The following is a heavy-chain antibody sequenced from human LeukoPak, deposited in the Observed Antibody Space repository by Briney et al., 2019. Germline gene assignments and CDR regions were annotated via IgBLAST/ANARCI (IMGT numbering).Heavy chain of an antibody. CDR1: GFSFSSYW. CDR3: ARAPSEIGGYYPEYFRH. D-gene: IGHD3-22*01. J-gene: IGHJ1*01. V-gene: IGHV3-74*01. CDR2: NKSDGKT. Sequence: PGGSLRLSCAASGFSFSSYWMHWVRQAPGNGLVWVSRNKSDGKTNYADSVKGRFTISRDNAKNTVSLQMNSLRAEDTGVYYCARAPSEIGGYYPEYFRHWGQGTLVTVSS.